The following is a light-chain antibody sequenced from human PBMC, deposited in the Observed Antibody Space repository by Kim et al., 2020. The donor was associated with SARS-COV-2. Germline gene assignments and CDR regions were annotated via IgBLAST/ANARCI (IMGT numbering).Light chain of an antibody. CDR1: SLRSYY. J-gene: IGLJ3*02. V-gene: IGLV3-19*01. CDR2: GKN. CDR3: NFRDSSGNQNWV. Sequence: SSELTQDPAVSVALGQTVRITCQGDSLRSYYASWYQQKPGQAPVLVIYGKNNRPSGIPDRFSGSSSGNTASLTITGAQAEDEADYYCNFRDSSGNQNWVFGGGTKLTVL.